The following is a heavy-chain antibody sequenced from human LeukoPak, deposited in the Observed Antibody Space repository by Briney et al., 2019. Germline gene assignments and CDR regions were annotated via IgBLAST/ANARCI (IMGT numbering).Heavy chain of an antibody. D-gene: IGHD3-16*02. CDR3: AAAGDFLWGKYRFDS. V-gene: IGHV1-58*01. CDR2: FVVSSGNT. Sequence: SVKVSCKASGFTFSNSAVQWVRQARGQRLEWIGWFVVSSGNTNYAQKFQERVTITRDTSTSTVYMELSSLRSEDTAVYYCAAAGDFLWGKYRFDSWGQGTLVTVSS. CDR1: GFTFSNSA. J-gene: IGHJ4*02.